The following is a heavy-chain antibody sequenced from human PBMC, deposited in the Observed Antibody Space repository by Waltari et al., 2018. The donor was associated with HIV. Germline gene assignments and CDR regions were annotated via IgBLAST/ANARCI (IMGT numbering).Heavy chain of an antibody. CDR3: ARLTPMYTGEFDI. Sequence: QVQLVQSGAEMKSPGASVKVSCQTFGYKFTDYYIHWVRQAPGQGLEWMGRINPNGGGTNYAQKFQGTVTLTSDTAISTAYMELTSLTSDDTAIYYCARLTPMYTGEFDIWGQGTLVFVSP. V-gene: IGHV1-2*06. CDR1: GYKFTDYY. CDR2: INPNGGGT. D-gene: IGHD2-21*02. J-gene: IGHJ3*02.